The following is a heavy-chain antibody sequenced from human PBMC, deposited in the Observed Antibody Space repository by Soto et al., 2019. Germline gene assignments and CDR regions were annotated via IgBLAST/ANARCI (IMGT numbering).Heavy chain of an antibody. V-gene: IGHV1-46*01. CDR1: GYTFTSYY. Sequence: ASVKVSCKASGYTFTSYYMHWVRQAPGQGLEWMGIINPSGGSTSYAQKFQGRVTMTRDTSTSTVYMELSSLRSEDTAVYYFAREHTKPHTYYYDSSGPGVYAFDIWGQGTMVTVSS. CDR2: INPSGGST. J-gene: IGHJ3*02. D-gene: IGHD3-22*01. CDR3: AREHTKPHTYYYDSSGPGVYAFDI.